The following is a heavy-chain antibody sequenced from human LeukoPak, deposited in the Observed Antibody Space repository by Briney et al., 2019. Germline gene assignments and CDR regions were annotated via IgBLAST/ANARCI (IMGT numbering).Heavy chain of an antibody. Sequence: ASVKVSCKASGYTFTAYNIHWVRQAPGQGLEWMGWISANYGGTNYAQKFQGRVTMTRDTSISTAFMDLSRLRSDDTAVYYCARLPFDLGYFDYWGQGALVTVSS. CDR2: ISANYGGT. CDR3: ARLPFDLGYFDY. CDR1: GYTFTAYN. V-gene: IGHV1-2*02. J-gene: IGHJ4*02. D-gene: IGHD3-3*01.